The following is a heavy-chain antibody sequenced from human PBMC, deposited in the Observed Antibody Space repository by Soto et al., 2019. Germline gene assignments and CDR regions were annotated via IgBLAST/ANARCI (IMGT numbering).Heavy chain of an antibody. D-gene: IGHD1-26*01. CDR2: ISYDGSNK. CDR3: AREEWELLYYYGMDV. V-gene: IGHV3-30-3*01. Sequence: PRGSLRLSWAASGFTFSSYAMHWVLQAPGKGLEWVAVISYDGSNKYYADSVKGRFTISRDNSKNTLYLQMNSLRAEDTAVYYCAREEWELLYYYGMDVWGQGTTVTSP. CDR1: GFTFSSYA. J-gene: IGHJ6*02.